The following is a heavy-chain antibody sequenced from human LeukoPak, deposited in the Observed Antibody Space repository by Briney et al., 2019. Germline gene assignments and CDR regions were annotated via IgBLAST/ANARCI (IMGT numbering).Heavy chain of an antibody. Sequence: SETLSLTCVVSGASVSTNNWWTWVRQAPGKGLEWIGEVYHSGLTNYSPSLKSRVTMSIDKSKNIFSLNLTSVTAADTALYYCARGCCTGGNCYSFGYWGQGTLVTVSS. CDR1: GASVSTNNW. V-gene: IGHV4/OR15-8*02. J-gene: IGHJ4*02. D-gene: IGHD2-8*02. CDR3: ARGCCTGGNCYSFGY. CDR2: VYHSGLT.